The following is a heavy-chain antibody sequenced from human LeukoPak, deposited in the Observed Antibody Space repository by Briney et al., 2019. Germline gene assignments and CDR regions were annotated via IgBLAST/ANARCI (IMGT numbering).Heavy chain of an antibody. V-gene: IGHV3-23*01. J-gene: IGHJ6*02. CDR2: ISGSGGST. CDR1: GFTFSSYA. Sequence: GGSLRLSCAASGFTFSSYAMSWVRQAPGKGLEWVSAISGSGGSTYYADSVKGRFTISRDNSKNTLYLQMNSLRAEDTAVYYCAKENSQWLVPPYYGMDVWGQGTTVTVSS. CDR3: AKENSQWLVPPYYGMDV. D-gene: IGHD6-19*01.